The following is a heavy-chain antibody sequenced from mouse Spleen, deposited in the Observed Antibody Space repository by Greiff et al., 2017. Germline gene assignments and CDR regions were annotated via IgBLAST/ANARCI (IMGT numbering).Heavy chain of an antibody. J-gene: IGHJ4*01. CDR1: GFTFSSYT. CDR3: ARRYYGGAMDY. V-gene: IGHV5-9*01. Sequence: DVKLVESGGGLVKPGGSLKLSCAASGFTFSSYTMSWVRQTPEKRLEWVATISGGGGNTYYPDSVKGRFTISRDNAKNTLYLQMSSLRSEDTALYYCARRYYGGAMDYWGQGTSVTVSS. D-gene: IGHD1-1*01. CDR2: ISGGGGNT.